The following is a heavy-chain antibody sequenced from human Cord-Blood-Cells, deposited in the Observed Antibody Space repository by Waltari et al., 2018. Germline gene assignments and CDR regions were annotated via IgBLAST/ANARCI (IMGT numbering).Heavy chain of an antibody. CDR2: IYYSGST. CDR1: GGSISSSSYY. CDR3: ARPDRILATIDY. D-gene: IGHD5-12*01. J-gene: IGHJ4*02. Sequence: QLQLQESGPGLVKPSETLSLTCTVSGGSISSSSYYWGWIRQPPGKGLEGIGSIYYSGSTYYNPALKRQFTISVDTCKNQFSLKLSSVTAADTAVYYCARPDRILATIDYWGQGTLVTVSS. V-gene: IGHV4-39*01.